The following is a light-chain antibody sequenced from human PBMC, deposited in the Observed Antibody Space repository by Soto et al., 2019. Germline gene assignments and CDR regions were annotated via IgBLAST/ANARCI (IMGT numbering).Light chain of an antibody. V-gene: IGLV1-44*01. Sequence: QSVLTQPPSASGTPGQRVTISCSGSSSNIGRNTVNWYQQLPGTAPKLLIYSNNQRPSGVPARFSGSKSGTSASLAISGLQSEDEADYYCAAWDDSLNGWVFGGGTKLTVL. CDR3: AAWDDSLNGWV. J-gene: IGLJ3*02. CDR2: SNN. CDR1: SSNIGRNT.